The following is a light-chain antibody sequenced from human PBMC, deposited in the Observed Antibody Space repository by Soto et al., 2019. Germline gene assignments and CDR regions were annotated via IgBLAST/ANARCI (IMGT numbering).Light chain of an antibody. Sequence: QSVLTQPASVSGSPGQSITISCTGTSSDVASYYFVSWYQQHPGKAPKLMIYEFNKRPSGISSRFSGSTSGNTASLTISGLQAEDDSYYEGCSSAVSSTPHVFGSGIRFAVL. CDR1: SSDVASYYF. V-gene: IGLV2-23*02. CDR3: CSSAVSSTPHV. J-gene: IGLJ1*01. CDR2: EFN.